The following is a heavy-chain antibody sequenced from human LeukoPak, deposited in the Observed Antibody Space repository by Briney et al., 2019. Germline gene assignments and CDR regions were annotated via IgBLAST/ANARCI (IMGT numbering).Heavy chain of an antibody. Sequence: PGGSLRLSCAASGFTFSNYAMSWVRQAPGKGLEWVSAIVGSGSSTYYADSVKGRFTISRDNSKNTLYLQLIRLRAEDTAVYYCAKWGDYDILTGYYDSDYWGQGTLVTVSS. D-gene: IGHD3-9*01. V-gene: IGHV3-23*01. CDR1: GFTFSNYA. CDR2: IVGSGSST. CDR3: AKWGDYDILTGYYDSDY. J-gene: IGHJ4*02.